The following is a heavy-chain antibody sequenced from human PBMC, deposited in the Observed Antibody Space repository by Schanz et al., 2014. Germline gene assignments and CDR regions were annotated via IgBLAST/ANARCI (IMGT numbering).Heavy chain of an antibody. CDR2: ISNNGDST. J-gene: IGHJ4*02. V-gene: IGHV3-64*04. D-gene: IGHD1-26*01. Sequence: QVQLVESGGGVVQPGRSLRLSCAASGFTFSSYGMNWLRQAPGKGLEYISAISNNGDSTYYADSVKGRFTISRDNSKNTLYLQMNSLRAEDTAVYYCARDHTTESYYSAGPPIDYWGQGTLLTVSS. CDR1: GFTFSSYG. CDR3: ARDHTTESYYSAGPPIDY.